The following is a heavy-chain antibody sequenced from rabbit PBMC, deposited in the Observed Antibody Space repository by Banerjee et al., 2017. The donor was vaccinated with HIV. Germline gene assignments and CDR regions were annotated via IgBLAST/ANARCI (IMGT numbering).Heavy chain of an antibody. J-gene: IGHJ6*01. CDR1: GFSFSSKYW. Sequence: QSLEESGGDLVKPGASLTLTCTASGFSFSSKYWICWVRQAPGKGLEWIGCINTGTSGSTYYASWVNGRFSISRSTSLNTVTLQMTSLTAADTATYFCARDLSSSGWSDFALWGPGTLVTVS. CDR3: ARDLSSSGWSDFAL. D-gene: IGHD4-1*01. CDR2: INTGTSGST. V-gene: IGHV1S40*01.